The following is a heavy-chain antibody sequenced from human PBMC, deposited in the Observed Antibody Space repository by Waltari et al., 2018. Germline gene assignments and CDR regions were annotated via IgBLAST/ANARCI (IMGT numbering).Heavy chain of an antibody. Sequence: QVQLVQSGAEVKNPGASVKLSCKTSGYNFSNYDVSWVRQAPGRGLEWMGWMNPNSGNLGFAQGFQGRVMCTADTSTTTAYMELTNLRSDDTAIYFCARAVRYQLLSDFWGQGTLVTVSS. CDR2: MNPNSGNL. V-gene: IGHV1-8*03. CDR1: GYNFSNYD. J-gene: IGHJ4*02. CDR3: ARAVRYQLLSDF. D-gene: IGHD2-2*01.